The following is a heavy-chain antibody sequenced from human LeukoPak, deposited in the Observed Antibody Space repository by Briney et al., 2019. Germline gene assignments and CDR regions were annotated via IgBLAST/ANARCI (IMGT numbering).Heavy chain of an antibody. V-gene: IGHV3-15*01. J-gene: IGHJ5*02. Sequence: GGSLRLSCAASGFTFSNAWMSWVRQAPGKGLEWVGRIKSKTDGGTTDYAAPVKGRFTVSRDDSKNTLYLQMNSLKNEDTAVYYCTTAVGMYYDFWSGYLNNWFDPWGQGTLVTVSS. CDR3: TTAVGMYYDFWSGYLNNWFDP. CDR1: GFTFSNAW. D-gene: IGHD3-3*01. CDR2: IKSKTDGGTT.